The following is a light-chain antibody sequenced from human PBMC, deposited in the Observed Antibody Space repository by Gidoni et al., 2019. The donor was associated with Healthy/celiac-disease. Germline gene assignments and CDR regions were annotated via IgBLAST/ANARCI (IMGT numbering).Light chain of an antibody. Sequence: EILMTQSPATLSVSPGERATLSCRASQSVSSNLAWYQQKLGQAPRLLIYCASTRATGIPARFSGSGSGTEFTLTIISLQSEDVSVYYCQQYNDWPPGSFXQXTKLEIK. CDR2: CAS. J-gene: IGKJ2*04. V-gene: IGKV3-15*01. CDR1: QSVSSN. CDR3: QQYNDWPPGS.